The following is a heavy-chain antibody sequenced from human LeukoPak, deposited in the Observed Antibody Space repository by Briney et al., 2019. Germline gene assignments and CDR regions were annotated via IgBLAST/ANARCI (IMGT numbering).Heavy chain of an antibody. V-gene: IGHV4-59*01. CDR2: IYYSGST. CDR1: GGSISSYY. J-gene: IGHJ1*01. D-gene: IGHD2-21*02. Sequence: PSETLSLTCTVSGGSISSYYWSWIRQPPGKGLEWTGYIYYSGSTNYNPSLKSRVTISVDTSKNQFSLKLSSVTAADTAVYYCARVEYCGGDCYSFQHWGQGTLVTVSS. CDR3: ARVEYCGGDCYSFQH.